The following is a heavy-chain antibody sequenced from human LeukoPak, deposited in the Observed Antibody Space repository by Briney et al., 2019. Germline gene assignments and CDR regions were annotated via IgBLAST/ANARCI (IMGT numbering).Heavy chain of an antibody. V-gene: IGHV3-33*01. CDR2: IWYDGSDK. Sequence: GGSLRLSCAASGFTFSSYGMHWVRQAPGKGLEWVAVIWYDGSDKYYADSVKGRFTISRDNSKNTLYLQMNSLRAEDTAVYYCARARSGSYHFDYWGQGTLVTVSS. J-gene: IGHJ4*02. CDR3: ARARSGSYHFDY. CDR1: GFTFSSYG. D-gene: IGHD3-10*01.